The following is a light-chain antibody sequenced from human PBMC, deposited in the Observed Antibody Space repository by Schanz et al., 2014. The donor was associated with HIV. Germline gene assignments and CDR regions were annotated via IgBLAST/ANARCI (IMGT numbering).Light chain of an antibody. CDR1: QSVNTY. V-gene: IGKV3-15*01. J-gene: IGKJ1*01. Sequence: ENVMTQSPATLSVSPGERATLSCRASQSVNTYFAWYQQKPGQSPRLLIYGASTRATGIPARFSGSGSGTEFTLTISSLQSEDFAVYYCQQFNNWPPLTFGQGTKVEIK. CDR2: GAS. CDR3: QQFNNWPPLT.